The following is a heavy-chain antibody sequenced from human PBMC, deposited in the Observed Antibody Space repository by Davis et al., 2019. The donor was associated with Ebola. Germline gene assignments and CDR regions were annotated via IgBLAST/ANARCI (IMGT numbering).Heavy chain of an antibody. D-gene: IGHD6-19*01. Sequence: MPGGSLRLSCTVSGNSIGSYYWSWVRQPPGKGLEWIGYINDSGSTKYNPSLKSRVTISVDTSKNQFSLKLSSVTAADTAVYYCARESAVAGTTYDYWGQGTLVTVSS. V-gene: IGHV4-59*01. J-gene: IGHJ4*02. CDR2: INDSGST. CDR1: GNSIGSYY. CDR3: ARESAVAGTTYDY.